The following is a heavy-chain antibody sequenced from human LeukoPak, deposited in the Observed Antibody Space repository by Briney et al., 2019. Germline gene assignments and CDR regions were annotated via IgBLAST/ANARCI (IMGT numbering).Heavy chain of an antibody. D-gene: IGHD4-23*01. J-gene: IGHJ6*02. CDR2: IYSGGST. Sequence: GGSLRLSCAASGFTVSSNYMSWVRQAPGKGLEWVSVIYSGGSTYYADSVKGRFTISRDNSKNTLYLQMNSLRAEDTAVYYCARVQYQSNYDGSYYGTDVWGQGTTVTVSS. CDR1: GFTVSSNY. CDR3: ARVQYQSNYDGSYYGTDV. V-gene: IGHV3-66*01.